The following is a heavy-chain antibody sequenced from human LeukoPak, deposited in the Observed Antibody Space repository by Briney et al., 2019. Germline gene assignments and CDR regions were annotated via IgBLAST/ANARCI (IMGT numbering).Heavy chain of an antibody. D-gene: IGHD6-13*01. V-gene: IGHV3-7*01. CDR1: GFTFSSYG. J-gene: IGHJ4*02. CDR3: ARDSYGSSWSGLFDY. Sequence: PGESLRLSCAASGFTFSSYGMHWVRQAPGKGLEWVANIKEDGSDKQYVDSVKGRFTISRDNAENSLHLQMNSLRAEDTAVYYCARDSYGSSWSGLFDYWGQGTLVTVSS. CDR2: IKEDGSDK.